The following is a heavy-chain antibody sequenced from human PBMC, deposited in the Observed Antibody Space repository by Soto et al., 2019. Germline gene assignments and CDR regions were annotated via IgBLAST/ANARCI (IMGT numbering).Heavy chain of an antibody. CDR1: GASIGSGDYC. J-gene: IGHJ5*02. CDR2: IYYSGGT. V-gene: IGHV4-31*02. D-gene: IGHD3-22*01. Sequence: SETLSLTCTVSGASIGSGDYCWSWIRQHPGKGLEWIGYIYYSGGTYYNPSLKSRVTISVDTSKNQFSLELSSVTAADTAVYYCASIYDSSGYYYGNNWFDPWGQGTLVTVS. CDR3: ASIYDSSGYYYGNNWFDP.